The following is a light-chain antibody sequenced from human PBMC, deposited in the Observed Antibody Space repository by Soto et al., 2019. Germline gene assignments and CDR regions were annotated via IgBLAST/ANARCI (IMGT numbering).Light chain of an antibody. Sequence: DIHLTQSPSFLSESVGDRVTIPCRPSQAVPNNMAWYQQKPGKAPKLLIYAASSLQSGVPSRFSGSGSGTEFTLTISSLQSEDFAVYYCQQYNNWPLTFAQGTRLEIK. CDR1: QAVPNN. J-gene: IGKJ5*01. V-gene: IGKV1-9*01. CDR2: AAS. CDR3: QQYNNWPLT.